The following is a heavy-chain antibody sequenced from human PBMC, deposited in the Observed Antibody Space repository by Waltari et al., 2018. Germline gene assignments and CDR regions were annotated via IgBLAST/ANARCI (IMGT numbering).Heavy chain of an antibody. CDR3: AKDRGYLDYVWGSYHLQHAFDV. D-gene: IGHD3-16*02. Sequence: QVQLQESGPGLVKPSETLSLTCTVSGGSISSYYWIWIRQPPGKGLEWIGNIYYKGNTNYNPSLQSRVTISVDTSKNQLSLKRNSVTTADTAVYYCAKDRGYLDYVWGSYHLQHAFDVWGQGTMVAVSS. CDR2: IYYKGNT. V-gene: IGHV4-59*01. J-gene: IGHJ3*01. CDR1: GGSISSYY.